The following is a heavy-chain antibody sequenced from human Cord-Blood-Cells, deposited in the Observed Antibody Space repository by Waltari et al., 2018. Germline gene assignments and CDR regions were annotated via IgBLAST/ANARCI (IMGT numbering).Heavy chain of an antibody. CDR2: SNPSGGST. D-gene: IGHD1-26*01. V-gene: IGHV1-46*01. CDR1: GYTFTRYY. J-gene: IGHJ4*02. CDR3: ARVTRPWSYGDY. Sequence: QVQLVPSGAALKKPGASVKASGKASGYTFTRYYMHWVPQAPGQGLEWMGISNPSGGSTSYAQKFQGRVTMTRDTSTSTVYMELSSLRSEDTAVYYCARVTRPWSYGDYWGQGTLVTVSS.